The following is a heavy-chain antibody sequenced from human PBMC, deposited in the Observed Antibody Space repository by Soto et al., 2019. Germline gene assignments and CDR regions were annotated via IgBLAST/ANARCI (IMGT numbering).Heavy chain of an antibody. Sequence: QVQLVQSGAEVKKPGASVKVSCKASGYTFTSYGISWVRQAPGQGLEWMGWISAYNGNTNYAQKLQGRVTMTTDTTTSTAYMELRSLRSDDTAVYYCARGYSSGYYYYYYGMDVWGQGTTVTVSS. D-gene: IGHD6-19*01. CDR3: ARGYSSGYYYYYYGMDV. CDR1: GYTFTSYG. CDR2: ISAYNGNT. J-gene: IGHJ6*02. V-gene: IGHV1-18*01.